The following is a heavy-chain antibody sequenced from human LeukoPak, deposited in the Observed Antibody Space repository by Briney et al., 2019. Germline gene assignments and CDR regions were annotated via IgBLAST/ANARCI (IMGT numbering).Heavy chain of an antibody. J-gene: IGHJ3*02. CDR3: ARTRIAAAGTWDDAFDI. Sequence: ASVKVSCKASGYTFTSYYMHWVRQAPGQGLEWMGIINPSGGSTSYAQKFQGRVTMTRDTSTSTVYMELSSLRSGDTAVYYCARTRIAAAGTWDDAFDIWGQGTMVTVSS. V-gene: IGHV1-46*01. CDR2: INPSGGST. D-gene: IGHD6-13*01. CDR1: GYTFTSYY.